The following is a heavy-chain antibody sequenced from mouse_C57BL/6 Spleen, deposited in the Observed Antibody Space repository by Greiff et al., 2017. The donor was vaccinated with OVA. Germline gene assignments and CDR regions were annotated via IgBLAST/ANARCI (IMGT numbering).Heavy chain of an antibody. V-gene: IGHV1-69*01. J-gene: IGHJ1*03. D-gene: IGHD1-1*01. CDR1: GYTFTSYW. CDR2: IDPSDSYT. CDR3: ATSYGSSYGYWYFDV. Sequence: QVQLQQPGAELVMPGASVKLSCKASGYTFTSYWMHWVKQRPGQGLEWIGEIDPSDSYTNYTQKFKGKSTLTVDKSSSTAYMQLSSLTSEDSAVYYCATSYGSSYGYWYFDVWGTGTTVTVSS.